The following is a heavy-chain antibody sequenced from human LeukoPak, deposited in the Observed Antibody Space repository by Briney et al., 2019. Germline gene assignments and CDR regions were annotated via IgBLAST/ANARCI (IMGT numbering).Heavy chain of an antibody. CDR2: ISSSGSTI. J-gene: IGHJ4*02. CDR1: GFTLRNYA. CDR3: ARERYSGYDTDY. Sequence: GGSLRLSCAASGFTLRNYAMGWVRQAPGKGLEWVSYISSSGSTIYYADSVKGRFTISRDNAKNSLYLQMNSLRAEDTAVYYCARERYSGYDTDYWGQGTLVTVSS. V-gene: IGHV3-11*01. D-gene: IGHD5-12*01.